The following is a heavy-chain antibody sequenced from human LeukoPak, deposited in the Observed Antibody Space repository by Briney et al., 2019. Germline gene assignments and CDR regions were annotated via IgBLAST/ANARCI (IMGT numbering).Heavy chain of an antibody. Sequence: SETLSPTCTVSGGSISSYYWSWIRQPPGKGLEWIGYIYYSGSTNYNPSLKGRVTISVDTSKNQFSLKLSSVTAADTAVYYCARDDGTAIDYWGQGTLVTVSS. CDR3: ARDDGTAIDY. J-gene: IGHJ4*02. D-gene: IGHD5-18*01. CDR1: GGSISSYY. CDR2: IYYSGST. V-gene: IGHV4-59*01.